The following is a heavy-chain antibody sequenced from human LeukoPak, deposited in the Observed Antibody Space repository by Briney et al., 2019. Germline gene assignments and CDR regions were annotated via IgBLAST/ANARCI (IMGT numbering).Heavy chain of an antibody. J-gene: IGHJ5*02. V-gene: IGHV1-8*01. CDR3: ARGPDGSGNYRWFDP. Sequence: ASVKVSCKASGYTFTSYDINWVRQATGQGLEWMGWMNSNSGNTGYAQKFQGRVTMTRNTSISTAYMELSSLRSEDTAVYYCARGPDGSGNYRWFDPWGQGTLVTVSS. CDR1: GYTFTSYD. D-gene: IGHD3-10*01. CDR2: MNSNSGNT.